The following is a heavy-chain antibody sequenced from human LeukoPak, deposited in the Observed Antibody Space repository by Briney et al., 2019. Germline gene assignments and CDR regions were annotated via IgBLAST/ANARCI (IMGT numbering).Heavy chain of an antibody. CDR2: IIPIFGIA. CDR3: ARDAIDAFDI. Sequence: SVKVSCKASGGTFSSYAISWVRQAPGQGLEWMGRIIPIFGIANYAQKFQGRATITADKSTSTAYMELSSLRSEDTAVYYCARDAIDAFDIWGQGTMVTVSS. V-gene: IGHV1-69*04. CDR1: GGTFSSYA. J-gene: IGHJ3*02.